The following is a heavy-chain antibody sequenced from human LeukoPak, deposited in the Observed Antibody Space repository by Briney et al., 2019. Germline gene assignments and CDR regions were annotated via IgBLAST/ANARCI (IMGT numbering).Heavy chain of an antibody. CDR3: AVLQSYRPLDY. V-gene: IGHV4-61*08. Sequence: KPSETLSLTCTVSGGSVSSNGYFWNWIRQPPGKGLEWIGYIYNRGSTNYNPSLKSRVTISVDTSNNQFSLKLTSVTAADTAVYFCAVLQSYRPLDYWGQGTLVTVSS. CDR1: GGSVSSNGYF. J-gene: IGHJ4*02. D-gene: IGHD2/OR15-2a*01. CDR2: IYNRGST.